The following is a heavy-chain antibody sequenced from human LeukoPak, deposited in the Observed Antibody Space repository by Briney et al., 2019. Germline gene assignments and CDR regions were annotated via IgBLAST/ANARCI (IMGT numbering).Heavy chain of an antibody. V-gene: IGHV3-33*06. CDR3: AKDQGGPFDY. Sequence: GGSLRLSCAASGFTFSSYGMHWVRQAPGKGLEWVAVIWYDGSNKYYADCVKGRFTISRDNSKNTLYLQMTSLRAEDKAVYYCAKDQGGPFDYWGQGTLVTVSS. J-gene: IGHJ4*02. CDR1: GFTFSSYG. CDR2: IWYDGSNK.